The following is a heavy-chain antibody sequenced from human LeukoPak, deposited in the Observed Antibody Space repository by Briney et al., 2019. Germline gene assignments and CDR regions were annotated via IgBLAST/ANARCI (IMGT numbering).Heavy chain of an antibody. CDR3: ARAPSGVVDGPKRDAFDI. D-gene: IGHD2-2*01. V-gene: IGHV4-39*07. Sequence: SETLSLTCTVSGGSIRSSYYYWGWIRQPPGKGLEWIGSIYDSGSTYYNPSLKSRVTISVDTSKNQFSLKLSSVTAADTAVYYCARAPSGVVDGPKRDAFDIWGQGTMVTVSS. CDR2: IYDSGST. CDR1: GGSIRSSYYY. J-gene: IGHJ3*02.